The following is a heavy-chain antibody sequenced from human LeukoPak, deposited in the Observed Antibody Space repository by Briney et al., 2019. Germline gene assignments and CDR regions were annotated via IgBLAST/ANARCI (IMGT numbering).Heavy chain of an antibody. CDR3: AREEDGREIRTSDGLDV. CDR1: GFTFNSYT. V-gene: IGHV3-21*01. J-gene: IGHJ6*04. CDR2: VSKSSDYI. Sequence: GGSLRLSCAPPGFTFNSYTMNWVRQALGKGVECVSCVSKSSDYIYYADSVRGRYTISRDNAKNLVYMEMNSLRAEDTGVYYCAREEDGREIRTSDGLDVWGEGTTVTVSP. D-gene: IGHD2-15*01.